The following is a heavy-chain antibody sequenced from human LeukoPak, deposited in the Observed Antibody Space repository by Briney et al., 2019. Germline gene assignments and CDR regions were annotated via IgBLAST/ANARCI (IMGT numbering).Heavy chain of an antibody. J-gene: IGHJ4*02. CDR3: ARENSSGYFLSTSYFDY. D-gene: IGHD3-22*01. CDR1: GGSISSYY. CDR2: IYYSGST. V-gene: IGHV4-59*01. Sequence: SETLSLTCTVSGGSISSYYWSWIRQPPGKGLEWIGYIYYSGSTNYNPSLKSRVTISVDTSKNQFSLKLSSVTAADTAVYYCARENSSGYFLSTSYFDYWGQGTLVTVSP.